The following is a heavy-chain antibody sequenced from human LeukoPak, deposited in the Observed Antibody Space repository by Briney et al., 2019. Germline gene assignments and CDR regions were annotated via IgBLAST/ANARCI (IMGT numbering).Heavy chain of an antibody. Sequence: PGGSLRLSCAASGFTFSTYGMSWARQAPGKGLEWVSAVSSTVGTTYYADSVKGRFTISRDNSKHTLFLQINSLRAEDTAVYYCAKNGDRGAFCSGGTCYPYYYYYMDVWGKGTTVTISS. V-gene: IGHV3-23*01. J-gene: IGHJ6*03. D-gene: IGHD2-15*01. CDR2: VSSTVGTT. CDR3: AKNGDRGAFCSGGTCYPYYYYYMDV. CDR1: GFTFSTYG.